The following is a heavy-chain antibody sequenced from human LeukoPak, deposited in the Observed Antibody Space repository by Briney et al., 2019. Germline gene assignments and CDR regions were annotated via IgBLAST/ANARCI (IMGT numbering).Heavy chain of an antibody. V-gene: IGHV3-7*01. J-gene: IGHJ4*02. Sequence: GGSLRLSCTASGFTFGDYAMSWFRQAPGKGLEWVANIKQDGSEKYYVDSVKGRFTISRDNARNSLYLQMNSLRADDTAVYYCARGGGYAWDYWGQGTLVSVSS. CDR2: IKQDGSEK. CDR3: ARGGGYAWDY. CDR1: GFTFGDYA. D-gene: IGHD5-12*01.